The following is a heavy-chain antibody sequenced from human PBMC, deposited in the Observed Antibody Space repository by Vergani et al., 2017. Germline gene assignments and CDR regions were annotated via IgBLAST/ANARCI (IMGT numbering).Heavy chain of an antibody. D-gene: IGHD2-2*01. Sequence: QVHLVQSGGEVKKPGSSVRVSCKASEGTFTTYNFNWVRQAPGQGLEWMGRIIPMFDITNHAQKFQGRVTLTADKSTNTAYMELSSLRYEDTAVYYCARECPRSRSNSQLCNWGQGTLVTVSS. CDR3: ARECPRSRSNSQLCN. J-gene: IGHJ4*02. CDR2: IIPMFDIT. CDR1: EGTFTTYN. V-gene: IGHV1-69*08.